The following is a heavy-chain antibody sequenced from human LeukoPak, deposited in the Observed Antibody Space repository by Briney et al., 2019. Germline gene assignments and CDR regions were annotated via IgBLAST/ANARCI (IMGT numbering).Heavy chain of an antibody. Sequence: GASVTVSCKASGGTFSIYAISWVRQAPGQGLEWMGGIIPIFGTANYAQKFQGRVTITADESTSTAYMELSSLRSEDTAVYYCARGGADDYGDYLFDYWGQGTLVTVSS. CDR3: ARGGADDYGDYLFDY. CDR2: IIPIFGTA. V-gene: IGHV1-69*01. CDR1: GGTFSIYA. J-gene: IGHJ4*02. D-gene: IGHD4-17*01.